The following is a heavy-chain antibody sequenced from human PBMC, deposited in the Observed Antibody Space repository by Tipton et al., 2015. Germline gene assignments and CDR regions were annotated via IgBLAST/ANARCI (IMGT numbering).Heavy chain of an antibody. J-gene: IGHJ4*02. CDR2: LYFSGST. Sequence: TLSLTCTVSGGSISSSSYYWAWIRQPPGKGLEWIGSLYFSGSTYYNPSLKSRVTMSVDTSKNQFSLTVTSVTAADTAVYYCARSRYTVTPDSWGQGTLVTVSS. V-gene: IGHV4-39*07. CDR1: GGSISSSSYY. D-gene: IGHD4-17*01. CDR3: ARSRYTVTPDS.